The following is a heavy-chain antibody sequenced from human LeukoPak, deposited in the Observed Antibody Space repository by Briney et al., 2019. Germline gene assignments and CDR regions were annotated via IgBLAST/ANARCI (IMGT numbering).Heavy chain of an antibody. Sequence: GGSLRLSCAASGFTFSSYSMNWVRQAPGKGLEWVSSISSSSSYIYYADSVKGRFTISRDNAKNSLYLQMNSLRAEDTAVYYCARDAGANWFDPWGQGTLVTVSS. CDR1: GFTFSSYS. V-gene: IGHV3-21*01. CDR3: ARDAGANWFDP. J-gene: IGHJ5*02. CDR2: ISSSSSYI. D-gene: IGHD1-26*01.